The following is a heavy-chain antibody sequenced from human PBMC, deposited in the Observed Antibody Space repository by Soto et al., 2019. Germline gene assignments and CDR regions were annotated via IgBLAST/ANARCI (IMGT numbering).Heavy chain of an antibody. J-gene: IGHJ6*02. CDR1: GYNFTSHY. Sequence: ASVKVSCKASGYNFTSHYMHWVRQAPGQGLESMGIIYPRGGTTIYAQKFQGRVTMTRDTSAHTFYMELSSLRSEDTAMYYCARVGYSSTGTTFHYHGLDVWGQGTTVTVSS. CDR3: ARVGYSSTGTTFHYHGLDV. D-gene: IGHD3-22*01. CDR2: IYPRGGTT. V-gene: IGHV1-46*01.